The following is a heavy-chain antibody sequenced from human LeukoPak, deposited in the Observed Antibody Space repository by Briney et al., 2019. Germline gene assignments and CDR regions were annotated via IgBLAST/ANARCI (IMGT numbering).Heavy chain of an antibody. V-gene: IGHV1-24*01. CDR3: ATVGLAATFDYYYYMDV. D-gene: IGHD2-15*01. CDR2: FDPEDGET. Sequence: ASVKVSCKVSGYTLTELSMHWVRQAPGKGLEWVGGFDPEDGETIYAQKFQGRVTMTEDTSTDTAYMELSSLRSEDTAVYYCATVGLAATFDYYYYMDVWGKGTTVTVSS. CDR1: GYTLTELS. J-gene: IGHJ6*03.